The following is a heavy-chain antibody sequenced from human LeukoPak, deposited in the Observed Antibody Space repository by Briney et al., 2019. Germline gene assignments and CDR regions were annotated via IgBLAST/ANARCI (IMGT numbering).Heavy chain of an antibody. D-gene: IGHD3-16*02. J-gene: IGHJ4*02. CDR3: ARLLGPFDFVWGSSRSD. CDR2: ISKSGTS. V-gene: IGHV4-61*02. CDR1: GVSIDYATYQ. Sequence: SQTLSLTCTVSGVSIDYATYQWTWIRQSAGKGLEWIGLISKSGTSNYNPSHKSRVTISIDTTANQFSLKLTSVTAADTAVYYCARLLGPFDFVWGSSRSDWGQGILVTVSS.